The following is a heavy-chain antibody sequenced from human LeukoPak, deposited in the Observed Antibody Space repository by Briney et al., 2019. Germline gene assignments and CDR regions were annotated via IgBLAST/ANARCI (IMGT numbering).Heavy chain of an antibody. CDR3: ARSRQASGLFNS. CDR2: ICDRGPA. V-gene: IGHV4-30-2*01. J-gene: IGHJ5*01. D-gene: IGHD3-10*01. CDR1: GYAITSGGFS. Sequence: TSETLSLTCTVSGYAITSGGFSWNWIRQPPGKGLEWIGCICDRGPAYYNPSLKSRFTISVDRPKNQFFLNVTSLTAADTAVYYCARSRQASGLFNSWGQGTLVVVSS.